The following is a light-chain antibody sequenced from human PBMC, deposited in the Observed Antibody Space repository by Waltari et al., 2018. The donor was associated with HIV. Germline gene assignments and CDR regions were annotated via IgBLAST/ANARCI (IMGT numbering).Light chain of an antibody. V-gene: IGKV3-15*01. CDR2: DAS. CDR3: QQYKDWPPWT. CDR1: QSVSNN. Sequence: TVMTQSPGPLSVSPGERATLSCRARQSVSNNLAWYQQKPGEAPRLLIYDASDRATGVPARFSGSGSGTEFTLTISSLQSEDFAVYFCQQYKDWPPWTFGQGTKVEMK. J-gene: IGKJ1*01.